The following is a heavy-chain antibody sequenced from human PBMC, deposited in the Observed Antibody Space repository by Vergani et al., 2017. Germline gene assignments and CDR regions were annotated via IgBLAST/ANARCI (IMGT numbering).Heavy chain of an antibody. V-gene: IGHV3-21*01. Sequence: EVQLLESGGGLVQPGGSLRLSCAASGFTFSSYAMSWVRQAPGKGLEWVSSISSSSSYIYYADSVKGRFTISRDNAKNSLYLQMNSLRAEDTAVYYCARSMVRGGEDAFDIWGQGTMVTVSS. J-gene: IGHJ3*02. CDR2: ISSSSSYI. CDR1: GFTFSSYA. D-gene: IGHD3-10*01. CDR3: ARSMVRGGEDAFDI.